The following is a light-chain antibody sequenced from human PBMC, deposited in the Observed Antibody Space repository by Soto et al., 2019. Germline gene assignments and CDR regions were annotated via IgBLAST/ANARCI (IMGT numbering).Light chain of an antibody. CDR2: ASS. CDR3: QEYNGATWT. V-gene: IGKV1-27*01. J-gene: IGKJ1*01. Sequence: DIQMTQSPSSLSASVGDRVTITCRASQGISNYLDWYQQKPGNVPDLLIYASSSLQSGVPFLFSGSGSGTDFTLTISSVQPEDVATYYFQEYNGATWTFGQGTKVEIK. CDR1: QGISNY.